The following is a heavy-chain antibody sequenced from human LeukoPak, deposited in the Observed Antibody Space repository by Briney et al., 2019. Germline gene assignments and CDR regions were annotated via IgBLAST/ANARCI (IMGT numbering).Heavy chain of an antibody. V-gene: IGHV4-39*01. D-gene: IGHD1-26*01. CDR1: DGSISSSSYY. CDR2: LFYTGET. J-gene: IGHJ4*02. Sequence: SETLSLTCIVSDGSISSSSYYWGWIRQPPGKGLEWIGNLFYTGETFYNPSLNSRVTISVDTSKSQFSLRLSSVTAADMAVYYCARTDSGRYSYFDYWGQGTLVTVSS. CDR3: ARTDSGRYSYFDY.